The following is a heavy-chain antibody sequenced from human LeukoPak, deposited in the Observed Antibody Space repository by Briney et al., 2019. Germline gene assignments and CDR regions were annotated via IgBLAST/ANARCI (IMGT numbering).Heavy chain of an antibody. CDR2: INHSGST. V-gene: IGHV4-34*01. CDR3: AREVRDGYRFDY. Sequence: SETLSLTCAVYGGSFSGYYWSWIRQPPGKGLEWIGEINHSGSTNYNPSLKSRVTISVDTSKNQFSLKLSSVTAADTAVYYCAREVRDGYRFDYWGQGTLVTVSS. CDR1: GGSFSGYY. J-gene: IGHJ4*02. D-gene: IGHD5-24*01.